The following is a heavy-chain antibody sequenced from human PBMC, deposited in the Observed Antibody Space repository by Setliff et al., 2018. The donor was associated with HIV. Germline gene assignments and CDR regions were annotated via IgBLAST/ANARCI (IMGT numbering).Heavy chain of an antibody. Sequence: SETLSLTCSVSGGSITSDTYYWGWIRQPPGKGLEWIGSMSYSGSTLYNPSLKSRVTISVDTSKNYFSLKLSSVTAADTAVYYCARGPYCSGGSCYSSLDYWGEGTLVTVSS. CDR1: GGSITSDTYY. D-gene: IGHD2-15*01. V-gene: IGHV4-39*07. J-gene: IGHJ4*02. CDR3: ARGPYCSGGSCYSSLDY. CDR2: MSYSGST.